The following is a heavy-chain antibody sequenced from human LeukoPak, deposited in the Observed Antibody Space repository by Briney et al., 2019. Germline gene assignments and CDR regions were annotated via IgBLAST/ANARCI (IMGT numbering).Heavy chain of an antibody. CDR3: ARDGSIEKDAFDI. J-gene: IGHJ3*02. CDR2: VDPEDGET. D-gene: IGHD5-24*01. Sequence: GASVKVSCKTSGYTFTDYYMHWVQQAPGKGLEWMGRVDPEDGETVYAEKLQGRVTMTTDTSTSTAYMELRSLRSDDTAVYYCARDGSIEKDAFDIWGQGTMVTVSS. V-gene: IGHV1-69-2*01. CDR1: GYTFTDYY.